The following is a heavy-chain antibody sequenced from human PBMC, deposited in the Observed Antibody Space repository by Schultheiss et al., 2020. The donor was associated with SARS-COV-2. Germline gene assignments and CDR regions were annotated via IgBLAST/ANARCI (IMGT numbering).Heavy chain of an antibody. CDR2: INHSGST. CDR1: GGSFSGYY. CDR3: ARDRGHLVLDY. Sequence: SETLSLTCAVYGGSFSGYYWSWIRQPPGKGLEWIGEINHSGSTNYNPSLKSRVTISVDTSKNQFSLKLTSVTAADAAVYFCARDRGHLVLDYWGQGTLVTVSS. J-gene: IGHJ4*02. V-gene: IGHV4-34*01. D-gene: IGHD6-13*01.